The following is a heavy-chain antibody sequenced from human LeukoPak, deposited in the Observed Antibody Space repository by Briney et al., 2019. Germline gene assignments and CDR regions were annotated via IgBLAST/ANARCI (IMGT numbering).Heavy chain of an antibody. CDR1: GFTFSTYW. CDR2: IKQDGSEK. CDR3: ARDRNTDFWSGYYTNYFDY. Sequence: GGSLRLSCAGSGFTFSTYWMSWVRQAPGKGLEWVANIKQDGSEKYYVDTVEGRFTISRDNAKNSLYLQMNSLRAEDTAVYYCARDRNTDFWSGYYTNYFDYWGQGTLVTVSS. D-gene: IGHD3-3*01. V-gene: IGHV3-7*01. J-gene: IGHJ4*02.